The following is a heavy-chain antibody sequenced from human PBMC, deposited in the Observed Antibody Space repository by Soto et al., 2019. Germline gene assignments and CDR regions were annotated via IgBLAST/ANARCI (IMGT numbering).Heavy chain of an antibody. J-gene: IGHJ3*02. CDR1: GFTFSSYA. CDR2: ISYDGSNK. V-gene: IGHV3-30*18. D-gene: IGHD3-22*01. CDR3: AKVTGYDSSGFDAFDI. Sequence: SGFTFSSYAMSWVRQAPGKGLEWAAVISYDGSNKYYAGSVKGRFTISRDNSKNTLYLQMNSLRAEDTAVYYCAKVTGYDSSGFDAFDIWGQGTMVTVSS.